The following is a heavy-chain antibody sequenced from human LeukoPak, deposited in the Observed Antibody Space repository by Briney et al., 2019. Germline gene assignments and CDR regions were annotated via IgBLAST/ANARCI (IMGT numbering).Heavy chain of an antibody. V-gene: IGHV3-23*01. Sequence: PGGSLRLSCAASGFTFSSYAMSWVRQAPGKGLEWVSVISGSGGRTYYADSVKGRFTISRDNSKNTLYLQMNSLRAEDTAVYFCAKDRHDSSGYALDYWGQGTLVTVSS. CDR2: ISGSGGRT. CDR1: GFTFSSYA. D-gene: IGHD3-22*01. J-gene: IGHJ4*02. CDR3: AKDRHDSSGYALDY.